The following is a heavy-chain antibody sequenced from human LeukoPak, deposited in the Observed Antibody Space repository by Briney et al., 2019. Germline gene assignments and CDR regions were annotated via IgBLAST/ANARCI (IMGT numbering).Heavy chain of an antibody. V-gene: IGHV3-11*01. Sequence: GGSLRLSCAASGFTFSDYYMRWIRQAPGKGLEWVSYINSSGSTIYYADSVKGRFTISRDNAKNPLYLQMNSLRAEDTAVYYCASLYYYDSSGYSDYWGQGTLVTVSS. CDR1: GFTFSDYY. CDR3: ASLYYYDSSGYSDY. J-gene: IGHJ4*02. D-gene: IGHD3-22*01. CDR2: INSSGSTI.